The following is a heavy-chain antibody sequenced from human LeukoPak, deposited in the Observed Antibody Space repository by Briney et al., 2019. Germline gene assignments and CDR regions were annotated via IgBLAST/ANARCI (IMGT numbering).Heavy chain of an antibody. Sequence: QSGGSLRLSCAASGFTFSNYWMSWVRQAPGKGLEWVANIKEDGSEKYYVDSVKGRFTISRDNASNSLYLQMNSLRAEDTAVYYCASGRQLGYWGQGTLVTVSS. CDR3: ASGRQLGY. CDR2: IKEDGSEK. D-gene: IGHD6-13*01. CDR1: GFTFSNYW. J-gene: IGHJ4*02. V-gene: IGHV3-7*01.